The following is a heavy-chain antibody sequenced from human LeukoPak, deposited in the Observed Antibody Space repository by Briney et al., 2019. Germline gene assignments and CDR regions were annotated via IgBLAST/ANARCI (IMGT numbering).Heavy chain of an antibody. CDR2: IIPIFGTG. Sequence: SVTVSCMASVGTLSSYAISWVRQAPGQGLEWMGGIIPIFGTGNYAQKFQGRVTIAADESTSTACMELSSLRSEDTAVYYCARGGAMGVYDSSGYYHLVAFDIWGQGTMVTVSS. D-gene: IGHD3-22*01. CDR1: VGTLSSYA. J-gene: IGHJ3*02. V-gene: IGHV1-69*13. CDR3: ARGGAMGVYDSSGYYHLVAFDI.